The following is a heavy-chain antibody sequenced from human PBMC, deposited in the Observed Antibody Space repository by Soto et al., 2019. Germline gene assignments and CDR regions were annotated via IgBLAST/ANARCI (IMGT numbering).Heavy chain of an antibody. CDR2: ISYDGSNK. Sequence: GGSLRLSCAASGFTFSSYAMHWVRQAPGKGLEWVAVISYDGSNKYYADSVKGRFTISRDNSKNTLYLQMNSLRAEDTAVYYCARVQSSSSSSYYYYGMDVWGQGTTVTVSS. J-gene: IGHJ6*02. D-gene: IGHD6-6*01. V-gene: IGHV3-30-3*01. CDR1: GFTFSSYA. CDR3: ARVQSSSSSSYYYYGMDV.